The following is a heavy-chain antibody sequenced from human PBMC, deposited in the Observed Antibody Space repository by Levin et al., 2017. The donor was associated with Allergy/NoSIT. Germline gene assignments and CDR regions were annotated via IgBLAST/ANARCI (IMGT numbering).Heavy chain of an antibody. J-gene: IGHJ4*02. CDR1: GFTFSNAW. CDR2: IKSKTDGGTT. CDR3: TTDQSRSWWELLLVDY. Sequence: GESLKISCAASGFTFSNAWMSWVRQAPGKGLEWVGRIKSKTDGGTTDYAAPVKGRFTISRDDSKNTLYLQMNSLKTEDTAVYYCTTDQSRSWWELLLVDYWGQGTLVTVSS. V-gene: IGHV3-15*01. D-gene: IGHD1-26*01.